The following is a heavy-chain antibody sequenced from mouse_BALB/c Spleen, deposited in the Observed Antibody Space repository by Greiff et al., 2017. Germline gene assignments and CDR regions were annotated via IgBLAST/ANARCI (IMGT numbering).Heavy chain of an antibody. V-gene: IGHV5-12-2*01. CDR2: ISNGGGST. J-gene: IGHJ4*01. CDR1: GFTFSSYT. D-gene: IGHD1-1*01. Sequence: EVKLMESGGGLVQPGGSLKLSCAASGFTFSSYTMSWVRQTPEKRLEWVAYISNGGGSTYYPDTVKGRFTISRDNAKNTLYLQMSSLKSEDTAMYYCARQRLYYGSSGGAMDYWGQGTSVTVSS. CDR3: ARQRLYYGSSGGAMDY.